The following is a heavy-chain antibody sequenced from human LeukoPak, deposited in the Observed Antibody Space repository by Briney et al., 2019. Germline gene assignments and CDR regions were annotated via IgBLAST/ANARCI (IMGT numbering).Heavy chain of an antibody. D-gene: IGHD5-24*01. CDR3: ARDTAVERWLQTHYYYGMGV. CDR2: ISYDGSNK. Sequence: PGRSLRLSCAASGFTFSSNAMHWVRTAPAKGPERVAVISYDGSNKYYADSVKGRFSISRDNSKNTLYLQMISLRAEDTGVYYCARDTAVERWLQTHYYYGMGVWCQGNTVSVSS. J-gene: IGHJ6*02. CDR1: GFTFSSNA. V-gene: IGHV3-30-3*01.